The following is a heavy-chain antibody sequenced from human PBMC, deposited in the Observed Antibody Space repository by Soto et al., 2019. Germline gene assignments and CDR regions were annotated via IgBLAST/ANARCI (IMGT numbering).Heavy chain of an antibody. D-gene: IGHD6-19*01. CDR3: ARIYRAVAGIY. CDR1: GYTFTSYY. Sequence: ASVKVSCKTSGYTFTSYYMHWVRQAPGQGLEWMGIINPSGGSTSYAQKFQGRVTMTRDTSKGQFSLKLGSVTAADTAVYYCARIYRAVAGIYWGQGALVTVSS. CDR2: INPSGGST. V-gene: IGHV1-46*01. J-gene: IGHJ4*02.